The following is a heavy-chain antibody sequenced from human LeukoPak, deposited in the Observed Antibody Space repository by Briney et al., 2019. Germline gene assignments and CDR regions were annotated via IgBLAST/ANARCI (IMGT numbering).Heavy chain of an antibody. CDR3: AKDSYDYVWGSYAASWGNAFDI. Sequence: GGSLRLSCAASGFTFSSYEMNWVRQAPGKGLEWVSAISGSGGSTYYADSVKGRFTISRDNSKNTLYLQMNSLRAEDTAVYYCAKDSYDYVWGSYAASWGNAFDIWGQGTMVTVSS. CDR2: ISGSGGST. D-gene: IGHD3-16*01. V-gene: IGHV3-23*01. CDR1: GFTFSSYE. J-gene: IGHJ3*02.